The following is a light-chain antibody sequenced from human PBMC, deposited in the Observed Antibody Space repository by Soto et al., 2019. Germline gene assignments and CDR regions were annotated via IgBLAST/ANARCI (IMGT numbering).Light chain of an antibody. Sequence: EIVLTQSPGTLSLSPGERATLSCRASQSVSNNYLAWYQQKPGQAPRLLIYGASNRATGIPDRFSGSGSETEFTLTISRLEPEDFAVYYCQQYGNSPITFGQGTRLEI. V-gene: IGKV3-20*01. J-gene: IGKJ5*01. CDR1: QSVSNNY. CDR3: QQYGNSPIT. CDR2: GAS.